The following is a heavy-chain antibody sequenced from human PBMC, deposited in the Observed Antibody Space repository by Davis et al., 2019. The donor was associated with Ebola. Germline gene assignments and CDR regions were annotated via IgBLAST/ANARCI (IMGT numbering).Heavy chain of an antibody. Sequence: PGGSLRLSCAASGFTFSSYAMHWVRQAPGKGLEWVAVISYDGSNKYYTDSVKGRFTISRDNSRNTLYLQMNSLRADDTAVYYCARESPIEAADTGTFDYWGQGTLVTVSS. J-gene: IGHJ4*02. CDR1: GFTFSSYA. D-gene: IGHD6-13*01. V-gene: IGHV3-30-3*01. CDR2: ISYDGSNK. CDR3: ARESPIEAADTGTFDY.